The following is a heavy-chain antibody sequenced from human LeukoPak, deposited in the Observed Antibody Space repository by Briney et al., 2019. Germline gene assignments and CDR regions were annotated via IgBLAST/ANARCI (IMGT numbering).Heavy chain of an antibody. D-gene: IGHD4-23*01. Sequence: PGGSLRLSCAASGFTFSSYSMNWIRQAPGKGLEWVSYISSSSSTIYYADSVKGRFTISRDNSKNTLYLQMNSLRAEDTAVYYCAKDRGGNDYFDYWGQGTLVTVSS. V-gene: IGHV3-48*01. CDR3: AKDRGGNDYFDY. CDR1: GFTFSSYS. J-gene: IGHJ4*02. CDR2: ISSSSSTI.